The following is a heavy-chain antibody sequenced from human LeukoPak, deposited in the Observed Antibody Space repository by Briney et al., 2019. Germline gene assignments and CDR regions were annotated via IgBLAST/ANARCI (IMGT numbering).Heavy chain of an antibody. CDR1: GYTFTSYA. J-gene: IGHJ5*02. V-gene: IGHV1-3*01. Sequence: ASVKVSCKASGYTFTSYAMHWVRQAPGQRLEWMGWINAGNGNTKYSQKFQGRVTITRDTSASTVYMELSSLRSEDTAVYYCARDRGYCSSTSCFYNWFDPWGQGTLVTVSS. D-gene: IGHD2-2*01. CDR2: INAGNGNT. CDR3: ARDRGYCSSTSCFYNWFDP.